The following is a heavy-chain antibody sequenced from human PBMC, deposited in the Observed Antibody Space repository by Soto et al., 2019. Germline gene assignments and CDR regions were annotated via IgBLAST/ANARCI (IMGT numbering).Heavy chain of an antibody. CDR1: GFTFTSYW. D-gene: IGHD5-12*01. CDR3: AKGYSGYDYAY. Sequence: EVQLVESGGGLVQPGGSLRLSCAASGFTFTSYWMHWVRQAPGKGLVWVSRINSDGRGATYADSVKGRFTISRDNAKNTLYPQMNSLRAEDTAVYFCAKGYSGYDYAYWGQGSLVTVSS. V-gene: IGHV3-74*03. CDR2: INSDGRGA. J-gene: IGHJ4*02.